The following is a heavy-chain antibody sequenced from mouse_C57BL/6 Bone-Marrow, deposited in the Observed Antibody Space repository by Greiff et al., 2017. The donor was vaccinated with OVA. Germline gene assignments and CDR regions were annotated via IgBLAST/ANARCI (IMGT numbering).Heavy chain of an antibody. V-gene: IGHV1-55*01. Sequence: QVQLQQPGAELVKPGASVKMSCKASGYTFTSYWITWVKQRPGQSLEWIGDIYPGSGSTNYNETFKSKATLTVDTSSSTAYMQLSSLTSEDSAVYYCARRITTEWRYFDVWGTGTTVTVSS. CDR1: GYTFTSYW. J-gene: IGHJ1*03. D-gene: IGHD1-1*01. CDR3: ARRITTEWRYFDV. CDR2: IYPGSGST.